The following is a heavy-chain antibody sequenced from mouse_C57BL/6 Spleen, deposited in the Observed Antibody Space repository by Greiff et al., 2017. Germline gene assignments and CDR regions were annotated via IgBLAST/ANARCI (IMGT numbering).Heavy chain of an antibody. CDR1: GYTLHTYP. CDR3: AREDYYDSGY. CDR2: FHPYNDDT. V-gene: IGHV1-47*01. J-gene: IGHJ3*01. Sequence: QVQLQQSGAELVKPGASVKMSCKASGYTLHTYPIQWMKQNPGKSLEWIGNFHPYNDDTKYNEKVKGKATVTAEKSSSTFYLEISRLTADDSAVYYCAREDYYDSGYWGQGTLVTVSA. D-gene: IGHD1-1*01.